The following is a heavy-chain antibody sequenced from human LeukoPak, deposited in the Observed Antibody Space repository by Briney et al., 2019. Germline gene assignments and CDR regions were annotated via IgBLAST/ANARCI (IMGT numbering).Heavy chain of an antibody. J-gene: IGHJ6*02. V-gene: IGHV3-7*03. CDR3: VRGGGLDV. Sequence: GGSLRLSCVASGFTFSSYWMNWARQAPGKGLEWVASINHNGNVNYYVDSVKGRFTISRDNAKNSLYLQMSNLRAEDTAVYFCVRGGGLDVWGQGATVTVSS. CDR2: INHNGNVN. CDR1: GFTFSSYW. D-gene: IGHD3-16*01.